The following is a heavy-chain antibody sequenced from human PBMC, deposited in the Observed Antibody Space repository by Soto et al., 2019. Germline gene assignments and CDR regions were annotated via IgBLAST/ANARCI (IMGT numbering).Heavy chain of an antibody. V-gene: IGHV3-30*18. J-gene: IGHJ6*02. D-gene: IGHD3-10*01. CDR2: ISHDGSEK. CDR3: VKENGELKWFGESPPKVRYGLDV. Sequence: GGSLRLSCGASGFSFSKYGMHWVRQAPGEGLEWLSLISHDGSEKWYAESVKGRFTISRDNSKNTLYLQMNSLRAEDTAVYYCVKENGELKWFGESPPKVRYGLDVWGQGTTVTVSS. CDR1: GFSFSKYG.